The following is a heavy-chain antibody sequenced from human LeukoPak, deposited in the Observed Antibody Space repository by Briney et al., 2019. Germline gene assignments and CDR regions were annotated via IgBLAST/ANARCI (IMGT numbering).Heavy chain of an antibody. CDR1: GASIRSYY. J-gene: IGHJ2*01. Sequence: PSETLSLTCSVSGASIRSYYWSWIRQPPGKGLEWIGYIYTSGSTNHSPSLKGRVSLSMDTSKNHFSLTLSSVTAADTAVYYCARHPLLGSYWFCVLWGRGSLVTV. CDR3: ARHPLLGSYWFCVL. D-gene: IGHD2-15*01. CDR2: IYTSGST. V-gene: IGHV4-4*09.